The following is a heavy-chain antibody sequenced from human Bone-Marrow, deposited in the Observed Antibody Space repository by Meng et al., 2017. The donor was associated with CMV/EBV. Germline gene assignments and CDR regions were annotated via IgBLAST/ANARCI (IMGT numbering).Heavy chain of an antibody. D-gene: IGHD2-15*01. CDR3: ARDLTNNCSGGSCYRWFDP. CDR2: IYYSGST. CDR1: GGSVSSGSYY. V-gene: IGHV4-61*01. Sequence: GSLRLSCTVSGGSVSSGSYYWSWIRQPPGKGLEWIGYIYYSGSTHYNPSLKSRVTISVDTSKNQFSLKLSSVTAADTAVYYCARDLTNNCSGGSCYRWFDPWGQGTLVTVSS. J-gene: IGHJ5*02.